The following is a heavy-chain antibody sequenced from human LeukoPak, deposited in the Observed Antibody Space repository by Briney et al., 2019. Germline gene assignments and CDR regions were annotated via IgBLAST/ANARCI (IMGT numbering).Heavy chain of an antibody. CDR3: ARGAVLRFLEWLPSKNWFDP. V-gene: IGHV4-59*01. CDR2: IYYSGST. J-gene: IGHJ5*02. CDR1: GGSISSYY. D-gene: IGHD3-3*01. Sequence: SETLPLTCTVSGGSISSYYWSWIRQPPGKGLEWIGYIYYSGSTNYNPSLKSRVTISVDTSKNQFSLKLSSVTAADTAVYYCARGAVLRFLEWLPSKNWFDPWGQGTLVTVSS.